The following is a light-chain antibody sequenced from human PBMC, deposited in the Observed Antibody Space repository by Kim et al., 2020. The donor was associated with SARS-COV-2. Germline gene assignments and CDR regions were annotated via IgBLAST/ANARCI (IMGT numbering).Light chain of an antibody. Sequence: ELTQPPSASGTPGQRVTISCSGSSSNIGSNYVYWYQQLPGTAPKLLIYRNNQRPSGVPDRFSGSKSGTSASLAISGLRSEDEADFYCAAWDDSLSVLFGEGTQLTVL. CDR3: AAWDDSLSVL. V-gene: IGLV1-47*01. CDR2: RNN. J-gene: IGLJ2*01. CDR1: SSNIGSNY.